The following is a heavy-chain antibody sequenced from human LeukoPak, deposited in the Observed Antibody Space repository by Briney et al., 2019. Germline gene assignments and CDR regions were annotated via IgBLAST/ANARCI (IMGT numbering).Heavy chain of an antibody. J-gene: IGHJ1*01. D-gene: IGHD1-26*01. CDR3: AKKVVVGATSPYSDFQD. V-gene: IGHV3-23*01. CDR1: GFTFSSYA. CDR2: ISGSGVTT. Sequence: GGSLRLSCAASGFTFSSYAMSWVRQAPGKGLEWVSAISGSGVTTHYAGSVKGRFSISRDNSKNTLYLQMNSLRAEDTALYYCAKKVVVGATSPYSDFQDWGQGTLITVSS.